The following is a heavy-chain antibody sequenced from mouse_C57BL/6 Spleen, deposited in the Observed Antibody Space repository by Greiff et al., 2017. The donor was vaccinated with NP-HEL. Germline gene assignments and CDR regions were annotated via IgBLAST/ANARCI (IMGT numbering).Heavy chain of an antibody. CDR2: ISSGSSTI. V-gene: IGHV5-17*01. Sequence: EVMLVESGGGLVKPGGSLKLSCAASGFTFSDYGMHWVRQAPEKGLEWVAYISSGSSTIYYADTVKGRFTISRDNAKNTLFLQMTSLRSEDTAMYYCAKGGYSNYVEGYAMDYWGQGTSVTVSS. D-gene: IGHD2-5*01. CDR1: GFTFSDYG. CDR3: AKGGYSNYVEGYAMDY. J-gene: IGHJ4*01.